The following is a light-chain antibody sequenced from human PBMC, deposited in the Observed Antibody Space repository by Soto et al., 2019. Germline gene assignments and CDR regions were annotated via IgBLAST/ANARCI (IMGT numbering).Light chain of an antibody. CDR3: SSYTGSSTYVV. J-gene: IGLJ2*01. CDR2: DVS. Sequence: QSALTQPASVSGSPGQSITISCTGTSSDVGGYNYVSWYQQHPGKAPKLMIYDVSNRPSGVSNRFSGSKSGNTASLTISGRQAEDEAAYYCSSYTGSSTYVVFGGGTKLTVL. CDR1: SSDVGGYNY. V-gene: IGLV2-14*01.